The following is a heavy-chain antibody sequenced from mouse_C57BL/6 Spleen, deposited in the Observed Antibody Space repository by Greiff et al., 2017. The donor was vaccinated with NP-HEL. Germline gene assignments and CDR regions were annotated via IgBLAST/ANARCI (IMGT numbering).Heavy chain of an antibody. J-gene: IGHJ2*01. CDR2: IDPSDSYT. D-gene: IGHD1-1*01. Sequence: QVQLQQPGAELVMPGASVKLSCKASGYTFTSYWMHWVKQRPGQGLEWIGEIDPSDSYTNYNQKFKGKSTLTVDKSSSTAYMQLSSLTSEDSAVYYCARGSYYGSDYWGQGTTLTVSS. CDR3: ARGSYYGSDY. CDR1: GYTFTSYW. V-gene: IGHV1-69*01.